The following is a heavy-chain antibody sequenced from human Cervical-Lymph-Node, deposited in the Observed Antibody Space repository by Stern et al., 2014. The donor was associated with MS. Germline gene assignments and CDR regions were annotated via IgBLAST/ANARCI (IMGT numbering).Heavy chain of an antibody. CDR2: MNPNIGNT. CDR1: GYTFINYD. J-gene: IGHJ5*02. Sequence: QVQLVQSGAEVKKPGASVKVSCKASGYTFINYDINWVRQAPGRGLEWIGWMNPNIGNTGYAQEFQGRFTMTTNTSISTVYMELSSLTSDDTAVYYCARGLVVSSSLWFDPWGQGTLVTVSS. CDR3: ARGLVVSSSLWFDP. V-gene: IGHV1-8*01. D-gene: IGHD6-6*01.